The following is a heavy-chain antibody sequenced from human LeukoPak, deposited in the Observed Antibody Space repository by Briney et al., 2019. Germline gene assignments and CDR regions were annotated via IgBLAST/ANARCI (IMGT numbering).Heavy chain of an antibody. CDR1: GGSISSGGYY. CDR3: ARIDFVDYYFDY. Sequence: SETLSLTCTVSGGSISSGGYYWSWIRQHPGKGLEWIGYTYYSGSTYYNPSLKSRVTISVDTSKNQFSLKLSSVTAADTAVYYCARIDFVDYYFDYWGQGTLVTVSS. V-gene: IGHV4-31*03. CDR2: TYYSGST. J-gene: IGHJ4*02. D-gene: IGHD2-21*01.